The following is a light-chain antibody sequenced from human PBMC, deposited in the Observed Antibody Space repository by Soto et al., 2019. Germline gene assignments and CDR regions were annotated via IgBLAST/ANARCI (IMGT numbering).Light chain of an antibody. J-gene: IGLJ3*02. CDR1: SSDVGDYDY. V-gene: IGLV2-11*01. CDR2: DVS. CDR3: CSYAGSYTGV. Sequence: QSALTQPRSVSGSPGQSVTISCTGTSSDVGDYDYVSWYQQYPGKAPKVMIYDVSKRPSGVPDRFSGSKSGNTASLTISGLQAEDEADYYCCSYAGSYTGVFGAGTKVTVL.